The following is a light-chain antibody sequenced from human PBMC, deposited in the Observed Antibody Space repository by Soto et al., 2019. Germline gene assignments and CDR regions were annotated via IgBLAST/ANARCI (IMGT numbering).Light chain of an antibody. Sequence: QSALTQPPSASGSPGQSVTISCTGTSSDVGGYYYVSWYQQHPGKAPKLMIYEVSKRPSGAPDRFSGSKSGNTASLTVSGLQAEDEADYYCSSYAGTNTPYVFGTGTKVTVL. CDR1: SSDVGGYYY. CDR2: EVS. J-gene: IGLJ1*01. V-gene: IGLV2-8*01. CDR3: SSYAGTNTPYV.